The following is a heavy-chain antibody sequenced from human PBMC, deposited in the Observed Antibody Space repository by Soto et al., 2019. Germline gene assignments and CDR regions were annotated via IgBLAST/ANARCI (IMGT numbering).Heavy chain of an antibody. D-gene: IGHD6-13*01. CDR2: IYSGGTT. CDR3: ATNPSALASAGFY. V-gene: IGHV3-53*02. Sequence: EVQLVETGGGLIQPGGSLRLSCAASGFTVSSSYMTWVRQAPGKGLEWLSVIYSGGTTSYADSVMGRFTISRDNSKNTVYLQMSSLRAEDTAVYYCATNPSALASAGFYWGQGTLVTVSS. J-gene: IGHJ4*02. CDR1: GFTVSSSY.